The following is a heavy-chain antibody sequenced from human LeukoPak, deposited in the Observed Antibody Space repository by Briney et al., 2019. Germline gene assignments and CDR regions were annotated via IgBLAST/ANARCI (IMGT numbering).Heavy chain of an antibody. Sequence: GGSLRLSCAASGFTFSSYEMNWVRQAPGKGLEWVSYISSSGSTIYYADSVKDRFTISRDNAKNSLYLQMNSLRAEDTAVYYCARQAFSTYYDFWSGPTNFDYWGQGTLVTVSS. D-gene: IGHD3-3*01. CDR1: GFTFSSYE. J-gene: IGHJ4*02. CDR3: ARQAFSTYYDFWSGPTNFDY. CDR2: ISSSGSTI. V-gene: IGHV3-48*03.